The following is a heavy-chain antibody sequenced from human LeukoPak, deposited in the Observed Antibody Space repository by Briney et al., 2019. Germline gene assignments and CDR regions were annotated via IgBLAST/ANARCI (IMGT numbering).Heavy chain of an antibody. J-gene: IGHJ4*02. CDR2: ISSSGSTI. Sequence: GGSLRVSCAASGFTFSDYYMSWIRQAPGNGLERVSYISSSGSTIYYADSVKGRFTISRDNAKNSLYLQMNSLRAEDTAVYYCARDLVGIAYRGAFYYWGQGTLVTVSS. CDR1: GFTFSDYY. CDR3: ARDLVGIAYRGAFYY. V-gene: IGHV3-11*01. D-gene: IGHD6-13*01.